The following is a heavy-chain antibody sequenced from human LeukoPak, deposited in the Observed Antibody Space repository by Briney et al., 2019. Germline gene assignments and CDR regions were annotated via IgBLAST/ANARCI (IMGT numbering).Heavy chain of an antibody. CDR3: AGDFWSGYSKVEAFDI. CDR1: GFTFSSYS. J-gene: IGHJ3*02. CDR2: ISSSSSTI. D-gene: IGHD3-3*01. V-gene: IGHV3-48*01. Sequence: GGSLRLSCAASGFTFSSYSMNWVRQAPGKGLEWVSYISSSSSTIYYADSVKGRFTISRDNAKNSLYLQMNSLRAEDTAVYYCAGDFWSGYSKVEAFDIWGQGTMVTVSS.